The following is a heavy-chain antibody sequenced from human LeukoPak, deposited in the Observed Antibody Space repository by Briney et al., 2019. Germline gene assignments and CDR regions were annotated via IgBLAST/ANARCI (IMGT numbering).Heavy chain of an antibody. D-gene: IGHD7-27*01. CDR3: GRGHWGLDY. Sequence: GGSLRLSCAASGFTFSDSYMTWIRQAPGKGLEWVSYISNSGSTIYYADSVKGRFSISRDNAESSLYLQMNSLRVEDTAVYYCGRGHWGLDYWGQGTLVTVSS. CDR1: GFTFSDSY. J-gene: IGHJ4*02. CDR2: ISNSGSTI. V-gene: IGHV3-11*04.